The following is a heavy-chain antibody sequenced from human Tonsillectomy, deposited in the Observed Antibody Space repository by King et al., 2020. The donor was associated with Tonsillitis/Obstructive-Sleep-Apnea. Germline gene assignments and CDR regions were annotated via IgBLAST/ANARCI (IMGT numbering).Heavy chain of an antibody. CDR2: ISDSGGST. CDR1: GFTFSSYA. D-gene: IGHD4-23*01. CDR3: AKLYAGNSGSHFDY. Sequence: EVQLVESGGGLVQSGGSLRLSCAASGFTFSSYAMSWVRQAPGKGLEWVSVISDSGGSTYYADSVKGRFTISRDNSKNTLYLQMKSLRAADTAVYYCAKLYAGNSGSHFDYWGQGTLVTVSS. J-gene: IGHJ4*02. V-gene: IGHV3-23*04.